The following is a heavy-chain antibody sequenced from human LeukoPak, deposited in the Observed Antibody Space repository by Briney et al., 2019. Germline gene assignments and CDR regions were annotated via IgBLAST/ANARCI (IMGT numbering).Heavy chain of an antibody. Sequence: GESLKISCKAAEYSFTCYRSGGGRELRGKGLGWIGIISPGDYATRYSPPFHSEATISADKSISAAYLQWSSLTASHTAMYYWARRTYGSGSQGVDAFDIWGQGTMVTVSS. D-gene: IGHD3-10*01. J-gene: IGHJ3*02. CDR1: EYSFTCYR. CDR2: ISPGDYAT. CDR3: ARRTYGSGSQGVDAFDI. V-gene: IGHV5-51*01.